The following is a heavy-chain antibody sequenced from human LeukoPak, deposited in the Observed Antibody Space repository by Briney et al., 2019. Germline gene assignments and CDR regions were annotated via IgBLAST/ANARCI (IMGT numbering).Heavy chain of an antibody. CDR2: ISGSGHST. D-gene: IGHD4-17*01. CDR1: GFSFSLAW. J-gene: IGHJ4*02. V-gene: IGHV3-23*01. CDR3: AKDYGDYAYYFHY. Sequence: HSGGSLRLSCAASGFSFSLAWMSWVRQAPGKGLEWVSVISGSGHSTYYADSVKGRFTISRDNSKNTLYLQTNSLRAEDTAVYYCAKDYGDYAYYFHYWGQGTLVTVSS.